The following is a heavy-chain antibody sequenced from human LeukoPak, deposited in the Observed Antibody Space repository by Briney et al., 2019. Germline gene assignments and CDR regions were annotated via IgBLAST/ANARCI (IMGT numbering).Heavy chain of an antibody. V-gene: IGHV1-8*01. J-gene: IGHJ4*01. D-gene: IGHD3-10*01. Sequence: ASVKVSCKASGYTFTSYDINWVRQATGQGLEWMGWMNPNSGNTGYAQKFQGSVTMTRNTSISTAYMELSSLRSEDTAVYYCARGFYTIIRGVIINWGQEPWSPSPQ. CDR3: ARGFYTIIRGVIIN. CDR2: MNPNSGNT. CDR1: GYTFTSYD.